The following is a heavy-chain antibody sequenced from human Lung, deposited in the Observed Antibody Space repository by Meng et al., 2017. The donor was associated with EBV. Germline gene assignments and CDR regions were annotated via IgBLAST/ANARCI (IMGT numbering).Heavy chain of an antibody. CDR2: INPNTGGT. Sequence: VQRVKSGGEVKKPGASVKVSCKASGYTFTGYYIHWVRQAPGQGLEWMGWINPNTGGTKYAQKFQGWVTLTRDTSISTAYMELSRLRSDDTAVYYCARGRYELIWGLFDPWGQGTLVTVSS. CDR1: GYTFTGYY. V-gene: IGHV1-2*04. D-gene: IGHD1-1*01. J-gene: IGHJ5*02. CDR3: ARGRYELIWGLFDP.